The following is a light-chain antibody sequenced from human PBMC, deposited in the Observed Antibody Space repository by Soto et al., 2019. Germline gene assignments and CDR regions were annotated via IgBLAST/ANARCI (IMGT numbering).Light chain of an antibody. CDR3: QTGGSGSPVV. V-gene: IGLV4-69*01. Sequence: QLVLTQSPSASASLGASVTLTCTLSSGHSSYAIAWHQQQPEKGPRYLMKLNSDGSHSKGDVLPGRFSGSTSGAERYLTIARLPAEEEAYYCCQTGGSGSPVVFGGGTKLTVL. CDR1: SGHSSYA. CDR2: LNSDGSH. J-gene: IGLJ2*01.